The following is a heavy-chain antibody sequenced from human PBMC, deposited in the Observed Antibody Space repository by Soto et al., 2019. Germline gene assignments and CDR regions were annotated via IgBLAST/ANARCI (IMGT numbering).Heavy chain of an antibody. V-gene: IGHV1-24*01. D-gene: IGHD5-18*01. CDR1: GYTLTELS. CDR3: ARSSPTYVDTAMVMNWFDP. J-gene: IGHJ5*02. Sequence: WASVKVSCKVSGYTLTELSMHWVRQAPGKGLEWMGGFDPEDGETIYAQKFQGRVTMTEDTSTDTAYMELSSLRSADTAVYYCARSSPTYVDTAMVMNWFDPWGQGTLVTVSS. CDR2: FDPEDGET.